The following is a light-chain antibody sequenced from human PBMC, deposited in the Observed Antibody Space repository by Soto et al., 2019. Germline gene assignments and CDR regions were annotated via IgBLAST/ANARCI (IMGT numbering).Light chain of an antibody. CDR1: SSDIGNYNF. CDR2: EVS. J-gene: IGLJ1*01. Sequence: QSVLTQPASVSGSPGQSITISCTGTSSDIGNYNFVSGYQQHPGKAPKLMIYEVSSRPSGVSNRFSGSKSGNTASLTISGLQAEDEADYYCSSYTITTALVFGTGTKVTVL. V-gene: IGLV2-14*03. CDR3: SSYTITTALV.